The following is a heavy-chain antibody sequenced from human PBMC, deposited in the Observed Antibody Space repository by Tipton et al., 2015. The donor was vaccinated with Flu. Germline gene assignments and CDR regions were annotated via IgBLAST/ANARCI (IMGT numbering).Heavy chain of an antibody. CDR3: ARGVAGGFDV. Sequence: SLRLSCAASGFTVSGQYMSWVRQGPGKGLRWISVIYSTTYIYYADSVKGRFTISRDISRNRVYLQMNNLRPDDTGLYYCARGVAGGFDVWGQGTTVTVSS. CDR1: GFTVSGQY. J-gene: IGHJ3*01. D-gene: IGHD6-19*01. V-gene: IGHV3-66*02. CDR2: IYSTTYI.